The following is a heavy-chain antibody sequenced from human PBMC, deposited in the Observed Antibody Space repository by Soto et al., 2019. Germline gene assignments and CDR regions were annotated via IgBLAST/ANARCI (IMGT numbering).Heavy chain of an antibody. Sequence: QVQLVESGGGVVQPGRSLRLSCAASRFTFSNYGMHWVRQTPGKGLEWVAVISYDGSNKYYADSVKGRFTISRDNSKNTLYLQMNSLRAEDTAVSYCVKGGYHYFDYWGQGTLVTVSS. V-gene: IGHV3-30*18. D-gene: IGHD5-12*01. J-gene: IGHJ4*02. CDR2: ISYDGSNK. CDR1: RFTFSNYG. CDR3: VKGGYHYFDY.